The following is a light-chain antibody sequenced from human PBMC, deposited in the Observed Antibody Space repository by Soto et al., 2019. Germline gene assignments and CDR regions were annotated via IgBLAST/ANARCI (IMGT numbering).Light chain of an antibody. J-gene: IGKJ2*01. CDR1: QGISSW. CDR2: ASS. V-gene: IGKV1-12*01. CDR3: LQSDSFPHT. Sequence: DIPMTQSPSSVSASVGDRVTLTCRASQGISSWLAWYQQKPGKAPKLLIYASSSLRSGVPARFSGSGSGTHFTLTISSLQPEDSATYYCLQSDSFPHTFGQGTKLEIK.